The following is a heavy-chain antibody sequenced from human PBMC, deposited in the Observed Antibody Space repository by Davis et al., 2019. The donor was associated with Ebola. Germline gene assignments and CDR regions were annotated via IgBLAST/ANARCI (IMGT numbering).Heavy chain of an antibody. CDR3: ARALVPRAPYYYYGMDV. Sequence: PGGSLRLSCAASGFTFDDYAMHWVRQAPGKGLEWVSGISWNSGSIGYADSVKGRFTISRDNSKNTLYLQMNSLRAEDTAVYYCARALVPRAPYYYYGMDVWGQGTTVTVSS. J-gene: IGHJ6*02. V-gene: IGHV3-9*01. CDR1: GFTFDDYA. D-gene: IGHD1-26*01. CDR2: ISWNSGSI.